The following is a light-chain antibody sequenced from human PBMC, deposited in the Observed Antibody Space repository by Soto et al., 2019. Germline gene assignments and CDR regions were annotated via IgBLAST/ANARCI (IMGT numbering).Light chain of an antibody. V-gene: IGKV3-15*01. CDR3: QQYNDWPFT. Sequence: EIVMTQSPATLSVSPGERATLSCRARQSVASNLAWYQQKPGQAPRLLIYGASTRATGIPARFSASGSGTEFILTISSLQSEDFGVYYCQQYNDWPFTFGPGTNVDIK. J-gene: IGKJ3*01. CDR2: GAS. CDR1: QSVASN.